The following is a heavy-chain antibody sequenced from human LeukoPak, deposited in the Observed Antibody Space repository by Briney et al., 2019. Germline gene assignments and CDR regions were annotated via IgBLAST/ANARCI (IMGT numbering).Heavy chain of an antibody. J-gene: IGHJ4*02. Sequence: PSETLSLTCTVSGGSISSYYWSWIRLPPGKGLEWIGYVYDGGKTYYNPSLKGRVTISVDTSNNQFSLKLRSVTAADTAVYYCARGGPRTDDYSFDYWGQGTLVSVSS. D-gene: IGHD4-11*01. CDR1: GGSISSYY. CDR2: VYDGGKT. V-gene: IGHV4-59*01. CDR3: ARGGPRTDDYSFDY.